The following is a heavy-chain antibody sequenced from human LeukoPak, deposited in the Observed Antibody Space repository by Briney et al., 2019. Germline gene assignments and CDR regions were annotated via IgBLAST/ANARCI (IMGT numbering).Heavy chain of an antibody. V-gene: IGHV1-69*04. CDR3: AREVDSSSWYYFDY. D-gene: IGHD6-13*01. CDR1: GGTFSSYA. CDR2: IIPILGTA. Sequence: SVKVSCKASGGTFSSYAISWVRQAPGQGLEWMGRIIPILGTANYAQKFQGRVTITADKSTSTAYMELSSLRSEDTAVYYCAREVDSSSWYYFDYWGQGTLVTVSS. J-gene: IGHJ4*02.